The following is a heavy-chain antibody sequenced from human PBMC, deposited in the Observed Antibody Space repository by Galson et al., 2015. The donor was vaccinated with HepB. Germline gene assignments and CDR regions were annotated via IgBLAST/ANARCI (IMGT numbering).Heavy chain of an antibody. J-gene: IGHJ6*02. CDR3: ARDLVPSGTTGPWARYYYYYGMDV. CDR2: INPNSGGT. D-gene: IGHD1-7*01. CDR1: GYTFTGYY. V-gene: IGHV1-2*02. Sequence: SVKVSCKASGYTFTGYYMHWVRQAPGQGLEWMGWINPNSGGTNYAQKFQGRVTMTRDTSISTAYMELSRLRSDDTAVYYCARDLVPSGTTGPWARYYYYYGMDVWGQGTTVTVSS.